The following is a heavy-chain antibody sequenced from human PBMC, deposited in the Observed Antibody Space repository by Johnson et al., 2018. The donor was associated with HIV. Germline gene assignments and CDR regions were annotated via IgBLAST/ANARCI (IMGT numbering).Heavy chain of an antibody. J-gene: IGHJ3*02. CDR3: ARGGRAHYGGNFGAFDI. Sequence: QVQLVESGGGVVQPGRSLRLSCAASGFTFSDYGIHWVRQAPGKGLEWVAVVWSDGNNRYYADSVKGRFTISRDNAKNSLYLQMNSLRAEDTAVYYCARGGRAHYGGNFGAFDIWGQGTMVTVSS. D-gene: IGHD4-23*01. CDR1: GFTFSDYG. CDR2: VWSDGNNR. V-gene: IGHV3-33*01.